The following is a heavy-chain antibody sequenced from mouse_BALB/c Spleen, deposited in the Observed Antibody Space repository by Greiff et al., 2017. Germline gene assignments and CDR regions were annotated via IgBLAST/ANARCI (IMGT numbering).Heavy chain of an antibody. Sequence: QVQLQQSGAELVRPGTSVKVSCKASGYAFTNYLIEWVKQRPGQGLEWIGVINPGSGGTNYNEKFKGKATLTADKSSSTAYMQLSSLTSDDSAVYFCARGGSYYYGSSPYAMDYWGQGTSVTVSS. CDR3: ARGGSYYYGSSPYAMDY. V-gene: IGHV1-54*01. D-gene: IGHD1-1*01. CDR2: INPGSGGT. CDR1: GYAFTNYL. J-gene: IGHJ4*01.